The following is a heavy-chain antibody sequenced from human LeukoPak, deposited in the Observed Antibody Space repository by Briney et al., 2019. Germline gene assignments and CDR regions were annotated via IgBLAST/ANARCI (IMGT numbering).Heavy chain of an antibody. CDR2: IGTAGEI. CDR1: GFTFRSYD. Sequence: GGSLRLSCAASGFTFRSYDMHWVRQATGKGLEWVSGIGTAGEIYYPGSVKGRFTISRENAKNSLYLQMNSLRAGDTAVYYCARAAYSSTWYSRYFDLWGRGTLVTVSX. V-gene: IGHV3-13*01. D-gene: IGHD6-13*01. CDR3: ARAAYSSTWYSRYFDL. J-gene: IGHJ2*01.